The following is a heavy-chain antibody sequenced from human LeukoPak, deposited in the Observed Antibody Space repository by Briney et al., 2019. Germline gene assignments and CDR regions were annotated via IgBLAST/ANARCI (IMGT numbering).Heavy chain of an antibody. J-gene: IGHJ3*02. Sequence: GGSLRLSCAASGFTFTAFYMNWIRQAPGKGPEWISFIGSSSSHTNYADSVKGRFTISRDNAKNSLFLQMNSLRDEDTAVYYCARDRLGNYGSGRNGVNSLDIWGQGTMVTVSS. CDR2: IGSSSSHT. D-gene: IGHD3-10*01. V-gene: IGHV3-11*05. CDR1: GFTFTAFY. CDR3: ARDRLGNYGSGRNGVNSLDI.